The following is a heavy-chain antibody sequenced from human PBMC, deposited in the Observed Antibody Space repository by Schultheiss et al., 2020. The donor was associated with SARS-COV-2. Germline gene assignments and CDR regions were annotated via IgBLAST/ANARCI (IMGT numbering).Heavy chain of an antibody. Sequence: GGSLRLSCAASGFTFSSYAMHWVRQAPGKGLEWVAVISYDGSNKYYADSVKGRFTISRDNSKNTLYLQMNSLRAEDTAVYYCARDCGGSYYGLYYYYGMDVWGQGTTVTVSS. CDR1: GFTFSSYA. V-gene: IGHV3-30*01. CDR3: ARDCGGSYYGLYYYYGMDV. D-gene: IGHD1-26*01. J-gene: IGHJ6*02. CDR2: ISYDGSNK.